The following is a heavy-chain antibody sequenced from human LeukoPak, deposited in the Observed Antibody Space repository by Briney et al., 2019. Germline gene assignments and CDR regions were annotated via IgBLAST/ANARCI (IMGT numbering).Heavy chain of an antibody. J-gene: IGHJ4*02. D-gene: IGHD3-22*01. V-gene: IGHV1-46*01. CDR3: ARTRPRGYYDSSGYLDY. CDR2: INPRGTAT. Sequence: ASVKVSCKASGYTFTSYYMHWVRQAPGQGLEWMGLINPRGTATRYAESFQGRLTLTRDLSTSTDYMELSRLRSDDTAVYYCARTRPRGYYDSSGYLDYWGQGTLVTVSS. CDR1: GYTFTSYY.